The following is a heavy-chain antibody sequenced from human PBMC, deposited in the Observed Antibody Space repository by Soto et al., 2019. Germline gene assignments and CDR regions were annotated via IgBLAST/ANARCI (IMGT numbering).Heavy chain of an antibody. J-gene: IGHJ6*02. CDR2: IWYDGSNK. D-gene: IGHD3-3*01. CDR3: ARDWGITIFGVATYGMDV. Sequence: GGSLRLSCAASGFTFSSYGMHWVRQAPGKGLEWVAVIWYDGSNKYYADSAKGRFTISRDNSKNTLYLQMNSLRAEDTAVYYCARDWGITIFGVATYGMDVWGQGTTVTVSS. CDR1: GFTFSSYG. V-gene: IGHV3-33*01.